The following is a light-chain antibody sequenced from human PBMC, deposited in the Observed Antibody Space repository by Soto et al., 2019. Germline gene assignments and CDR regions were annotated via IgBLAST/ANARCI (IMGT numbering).Light chain of an antibody. V-gene: IGLV2-14*01. CDR2: GVT. CDR3: TSYTSSSLYV. Sequence: QSALTQPASVSGSPGQSITISCTGTSSDIGGYDYVSWYQHHPGKAPKFIIYGVTNRPSGVSHRFSGSKSANTASLTISGLQAEDEADYYCTSYTSSSLYVFGTGTKVTVL. CDR1: SSDIGGYDY. J-gene: IGLJ1*01.